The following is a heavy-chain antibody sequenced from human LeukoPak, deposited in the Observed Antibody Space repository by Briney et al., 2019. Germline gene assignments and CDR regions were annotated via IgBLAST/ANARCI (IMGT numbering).Heavy chain of an antibody. Sequence: GESLKISCKVSGYSFTSFWIAWVRQMPGKGLEWMGIIYPGDSDTRYSPSFEGQVTFSADKSISTAYLQWSSLKASDTAMYYCARGRYSGTYLSYFDYWAQGTLVTVSS. CDR2: IYPGDSDT. D-gene: IGHD1-26*01. V-gene: IGHV5-51*01. CDR1: GYSFTSFW. CDR3: ARGRYSGTYLSYFDY. J-gene: IGHJ4*02.